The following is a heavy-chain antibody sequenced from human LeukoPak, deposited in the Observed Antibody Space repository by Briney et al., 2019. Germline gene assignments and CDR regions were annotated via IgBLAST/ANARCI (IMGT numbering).Heavy chain of an antibody. Sequence: GASVKVSCKASGYTFTSYDINWVRQATGQGLEWMGWMNPNSGNTGYAQKFQGRVTMTRNTSVSTAYMELSSLRSEDTAVYYCARGGDSSSWYYYYYYMDVWGKGTTVTISS. CDR3: ARGGDSSSWYYYYYYMDV. CDR1: GYTFTSYD. J-gene: IGHJ6*03. V-gene: IGHV1-8*01. D-gene: IGHD6-13*01. CDR2: MNPNSGNT.